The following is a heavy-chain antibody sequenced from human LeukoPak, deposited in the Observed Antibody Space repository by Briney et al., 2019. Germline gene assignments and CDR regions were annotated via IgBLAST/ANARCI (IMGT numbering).Heavy chain of an antibody. Sequence: SETLSLTCAVYGGSFSGYYWSWIRQPAGKGLEWIGRIYTSGSTNYNPSLKSRVTMSADTSKKQFSLKLSSVTAADTAVYYCARSAPATENYRFDYWGQGTLVTVSS. CDR2: IYTSGST. J-gene: IGHJ4*02. CDR3: ARSAPATENYRFDY. V-gene: IGHV4-59*10. D-gene: IGHD5-12*01. CDR1: GGSFSGYY.